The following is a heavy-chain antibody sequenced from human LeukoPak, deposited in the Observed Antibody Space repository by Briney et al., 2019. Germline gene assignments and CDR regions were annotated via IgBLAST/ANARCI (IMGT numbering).Heavy chain of an antibody. CDR2: THYSGTT. D-gene: IGHD4-23*01. J-gene: IGHJ2*01. CDR3: ARVNLGQLLYWYFDL. V-gene: IGHV4-59*01. Sequence: KPSETLSLTCAVSDGSISTFYWSWIRQPPGKGLEWIGYTHYSGTTYYNPSLKSRVTISVNTSKHQFSLEMTSVTAADTAVYYCARVNLGQLLYWYFDLWGRGTLVTVSS. CDR1: DGSISTFY.